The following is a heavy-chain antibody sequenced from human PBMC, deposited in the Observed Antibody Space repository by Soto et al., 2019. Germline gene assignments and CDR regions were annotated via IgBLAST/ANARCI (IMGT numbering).Heavy chain of an antibody. V-gene: IGHV5-51*01. CDR3: AIASLGYYIDV. Sequence: GESLKISCKGSGYSFTSYWTGWVRQMPGKGLEWMGIIYPGDSHTRYSPSFQGQVIISVDKSISTAYLQWSSLKASDTAMYYWAIASLGYYIDVWGKGTTVTVSS. J-gene: IGHJ6*03. CDR2: IYPGDSHT. CDR1: GYSFTSYW. D-gene: IGHD3-16*01.